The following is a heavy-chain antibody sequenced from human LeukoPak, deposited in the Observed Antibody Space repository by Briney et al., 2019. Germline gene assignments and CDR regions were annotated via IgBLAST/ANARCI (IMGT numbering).Heavy chain of an antibody. CDR1: GGSISSYY. Sequence: SETLSLTCTVSGGSISSYYWSWIRQPPGKGLEWIGYIYYSGSTNYNPSLKSRVTISVDTSKNQFSLKLSSVTAADTAVYYCARDRGVPAAMFDYWGQGTLVTVSS. V-gene: IGHV4-59*01. D-gene: IGHD2-2*01. CDR3: ARDRGVPAAMFDY. J-gene: IGHJ4*02. CDR2: IYYSGST.